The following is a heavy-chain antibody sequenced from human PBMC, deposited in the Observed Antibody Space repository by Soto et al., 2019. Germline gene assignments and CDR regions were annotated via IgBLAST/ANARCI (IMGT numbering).Heavy chain of an antibody. CDR3: ARQRYDSGGYHGTVFDS. J-gene: IGHJ4*02. CDR1: GGSISSSSYY. CDR2: IYYTGST. Sequence: SETLSLTCTVSGGSISSSSYYWGWIRQPPGKGLEWIESIYYTGSTYYNPSLKSRIIISVDTSKNEFSLKVSSVTAADTAVYYCARQRYDSGGYHGTVFDSWGQGTLVTVSS. D-gene: IGHD3-22*01. V-gene: IGHV4-39*01.